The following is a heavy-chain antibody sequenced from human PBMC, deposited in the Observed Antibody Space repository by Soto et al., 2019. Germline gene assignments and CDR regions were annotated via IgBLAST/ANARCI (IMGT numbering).Heavy chain of an antibody. Sequence: XVSLGLSCAASGFTFRSFTMNWVRQAPGKGLEWVSTISSNSAYIYYTDALRGRFTISRDNAKNSLHLQMNSLRAEDTAVYYCTRDASRDSSARGWFDPWGPGTLVTVS. V-gene: IGHV3-21*01. CDR1: GFTFRSFT. CDR2: ISSNSAYI. J-gene: IGHJ5*02. CDR3: TRDASRDSSARGWFDP. D-gene: IGHD6-13*01.